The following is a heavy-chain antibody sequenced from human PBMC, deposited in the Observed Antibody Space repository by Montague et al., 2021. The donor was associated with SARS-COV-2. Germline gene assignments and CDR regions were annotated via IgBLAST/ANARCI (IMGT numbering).Heavy chain of an antibody. CDR2: RNHSGST. CDR1: GGSFSGYC. J-gene: IGHJ6*03. D-gene: IGHD6-6*01. Sequence: SETLSLTCTAYGGSFSGYCWSWVRKPPAKGLGWMWERNHSGSTNYNPSLTSRVTISVDTSKNQFSLKLSPVTAADTAVYYCARARSSRTHYYYMDVWGKGTTVTVSS. CDR3: ARARSSRTHYYYMDV. V-gene: IGHV4-34*01.